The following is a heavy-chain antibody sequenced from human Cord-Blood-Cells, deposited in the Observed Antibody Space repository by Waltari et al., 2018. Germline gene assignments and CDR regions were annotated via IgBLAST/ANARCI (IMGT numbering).Heavy chain of an antibody. J-gene: IGHJ6*02. Sequence: QVQLVESGGGVVQPGRSLRLSCAASGFTFSSYALPVVRQAPGKGLEWVAVISNDESNKYYADYAKGPFTISRDNSKNTLYLQRNSLRAEDTAVYYCAREMNPITMIVGGMDVWGQGTTVTVSS. V-gene: IGHV3-30*04. CDR3: AREMNPITMIVGGMDV. D-gene: IGHD3-22*01. CDR2: ISNDESNK. CDR1: GFTFSSYA.